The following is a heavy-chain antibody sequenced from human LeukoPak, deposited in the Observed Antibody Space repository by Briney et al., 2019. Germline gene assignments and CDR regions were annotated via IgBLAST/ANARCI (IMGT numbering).Heavy chain of an antibody. CDR2: ISSSSSYI. CDR3: AREQLGEWYSSGSIIDY. Sequence: GGSLRLSCAASGFTFSSYSMNWVRQAPGKGLEWVSSISSSSSYIYYADSVKGRFTISRDNAKNSLYLQMNSLRAEDTAVYYCAREQLGEWYSSGSIIDYWGQGTLDTVSS. D-gene: IGHD6-19*01. CDR1: GFTFSSYS. J-gene: IGHJ4*02. V-gene: IGHV3-21*01.